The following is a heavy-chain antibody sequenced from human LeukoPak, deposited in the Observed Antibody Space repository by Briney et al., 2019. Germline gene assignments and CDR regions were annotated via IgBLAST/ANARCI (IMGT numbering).Heavy chain of an antibody. V-gene: IGHV1-46*01. CDR2: MNPSGGST. CDR3: ARDRVSGGYVTFDY. J-gene: IGHJ4*02. CDR1: GYTLTNHY. Sequence: ASVKVSCKASGYTLTNHYIHWVRQAPGQGLEWMGIMNPSGGSTSYPQKFQGRVTMTRDTSTSTVYMELSSLRSDDTAVYYCARDRVSGGYVTFDYWGQGTLVTVSS. D-gene: IGHD5-12*01.